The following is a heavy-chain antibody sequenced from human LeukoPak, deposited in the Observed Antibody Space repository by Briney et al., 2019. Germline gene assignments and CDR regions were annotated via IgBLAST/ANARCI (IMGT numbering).Heavy chain of an antibody. CDR1: GLTFSSYA. Sequence: GGSLRLFCAASGLTFSSYAMSWVRQAAGQGLEWVSAISGNGGNTYYADSVKGRFTISRDNSKNTLYLQMNSLRAEDTAVYYCAKTKTSHGDVWGQGTTVTVSS. V-gene: IGHV3-23*01. D-gene: IGHD2-2*01. CDR3: AKTKTSHGDV. J-gene: IGHJ6*02. CDR2: ISGNGGNT.